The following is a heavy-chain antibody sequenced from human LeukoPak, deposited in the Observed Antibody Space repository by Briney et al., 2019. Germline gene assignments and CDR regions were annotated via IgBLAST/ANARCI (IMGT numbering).Heavy chain of an antibody. D-gene: IGHD4-23*01. CDR3: AKRSDYGVNKNYFDY. V-gene: IGHV3-23*01. CDR1: GFTFSSFG. Sequence: PGGSLRLSCAASGFTFSSFGMSWVRQAQGKGLEWVSAISDSGGGTYYADSVKGRFTISRDNSKTTLYLKLNSLRAEDTAVYYCAKRSDYGVNKNYFDYWGQGALVTVSS. CDR2: ISDSGGGT. J-gene: IGHJ4*02.